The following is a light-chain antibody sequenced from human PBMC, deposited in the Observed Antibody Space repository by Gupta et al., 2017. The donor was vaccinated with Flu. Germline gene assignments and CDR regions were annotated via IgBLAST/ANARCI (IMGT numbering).Light chain of an antibody. CDR3: QQYNTDSHT. Sequence: DIQLTQSPSTLSASVGDRVTITCRASQSIGNWLAWYQQKPGKAPKLLIYKASNLASGVPSRFSGWGSGTEFSLTISSLQPDDFATYHCQQYNTDSHTFGQGTMVEI. J-gene: IGKJ1*01. V-gene: IGKV1-5*03. CDR2: KAS. CDR1: QSIGNW.